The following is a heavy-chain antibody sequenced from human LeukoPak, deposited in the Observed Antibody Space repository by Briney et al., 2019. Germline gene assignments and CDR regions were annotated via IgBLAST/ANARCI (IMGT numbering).Heavy chain of an antibody. CDR2: IYTSGST. CDR1: GGSISSGSYY. D-gene: IGHD5-12*01. V-gene: IGHV4-61*02. CDR3: ARLSGYDSY. Sequence: PSETLSLTCTVSGGSISSGSYYWSWIRQPAGKGLGWIGRIYTSGSTNYNPSLKSRVTISVDTSKNQFSLKLSSVTAADTAVYYCARLSGYDSYWGQGTLVTVSS. J-gene: IGHJ4*02.